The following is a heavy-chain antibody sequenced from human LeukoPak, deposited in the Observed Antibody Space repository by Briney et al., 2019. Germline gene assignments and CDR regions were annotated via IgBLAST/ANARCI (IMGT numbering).Heavy chain of an antibody. V-gene: IGHV3-30*18. CDR3: AKIPSLDYHDY. J-gene: IGHJ4*02. CDR2: ISYGGSNK. Sequence: GRSLRLSCAASGFTFSSYGMHWVRQAPGKGLGWVAVISYGGSNKYYADSVKGRFTISRDNSKNTLYLQMNSLRAEDTAVYYCAKIPSLDYHDYWGQGTLVTVSS. D-gene: IGHD2-21*01. CDR1: GFTFSSYG.